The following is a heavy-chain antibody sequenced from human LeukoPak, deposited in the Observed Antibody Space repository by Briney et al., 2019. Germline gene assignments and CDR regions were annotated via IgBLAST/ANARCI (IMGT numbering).Heavy chain of an antibody. V-gene: IGHV3-21*01. D-gene: IGHD3-22*01. CDR1: GFTFSSYS. Sequence: SGGSLRLSCAASGFTFSSYSMTWVRQAPGEGLEWVSSISSSSSYIYYADSVKGRFTISRDNAKNSLYLQMNSLRAEDTAVYYCARVPSDDYYDSSGYFDYWGQGTLVTVSS. CDR2: ISSSSSYI. CDR3: ARVPSDDYYDSSGYFDY. J-gene: IGHJ4*02.